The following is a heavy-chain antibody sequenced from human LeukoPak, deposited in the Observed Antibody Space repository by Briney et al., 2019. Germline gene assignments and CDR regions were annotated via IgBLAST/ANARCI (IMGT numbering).Heavy chain of an antibody. Sequence: ASVKVSCKVSGYTLTELSMHWVRQAPGKGLEWMGGFDPEDGETIYAQKFQGGVTMTEDTSTDTAYMELSSLRSEDTAVYYCATPSGYYGSGRLHYYYYMDVWGKGTTVTVSS. V-gene: IGHV1-24*01. J-gene: IGHJ6*03. CDR3: ATPSGYYGSGRLHYYYYMDV. CDR2: FDPEDGET. CDR1: GYTLTELS. D-gene: IGHD3-10*01.